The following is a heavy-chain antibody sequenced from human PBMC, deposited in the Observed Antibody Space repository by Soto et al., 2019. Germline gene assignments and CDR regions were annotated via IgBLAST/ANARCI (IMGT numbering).Heavy chain of an antibody. D-gene: IGHD7-27*01. CDR2: IYNSGNT. Sequence: SETLSLTCTVSGGSISSYYWSWIRQPPGRGLEWIGYIYNSGNTNYNPSLKSRVTISVDTSKNQFSLKLSSVTAADTAVYYCARDRNWEGYYGMDVWGQGTTVTVSS. J-gene: IGHJ6*02. CDR1: GGSISSYY. V-gene: IGHV4-59*01. CDR3: ARDRNWEGYYGMDV.